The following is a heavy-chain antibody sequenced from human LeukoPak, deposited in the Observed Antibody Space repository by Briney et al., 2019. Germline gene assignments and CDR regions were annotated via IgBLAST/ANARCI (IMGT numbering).Heavy chain of an antibody. J-gene: IGHJ4*02. V-gene: IGHV3-23*01. CDR2: ISGSGGST. CDR1: GFTFSSYA. Sequence: GGSLRLSCAASGFTFSSYAMSWVRQAPGKGLEWVSAISGSGGSTYYADPVKGRFTISRDNSKNTLYLQMNSLRAEDTAVYYCAKGGLGSGNFSPPPFDYWGQGTLVTVSS. D-gene: IGHD3-10*01. CDR3: AKGGLGSGNFSPPPFDY.